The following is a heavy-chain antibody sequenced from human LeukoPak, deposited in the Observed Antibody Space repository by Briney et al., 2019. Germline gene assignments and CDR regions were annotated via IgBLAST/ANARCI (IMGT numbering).Heavy chain of an antibody. J-gene: IGHJ3*02. CDR2: ISTTGRTI. V-gene: IGHV3-48*04. Sequence: GGSLRLSCAASGFTFSSYSMNWVRQAPGKGLEWVSYISTTGRTIYYADSVKGRFTISRDNAKNSLYLQMNSLRAEDTAVYYCARHFGAFDIWGQGTMVTVSS. CDR1: GFTFSSYS. CDR3: ARHFGAFDI. D-gene: IGHD3-10*01.